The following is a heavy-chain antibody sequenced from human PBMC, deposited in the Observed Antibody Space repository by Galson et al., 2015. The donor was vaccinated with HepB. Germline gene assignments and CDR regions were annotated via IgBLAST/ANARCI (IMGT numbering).Heavy chain of an antibody. Sequence: SVKVSCKASGGTFSSYAISWVRQAPGQGLEWMGGIIPIFGTANYAQKFQGRVTITADESTSTAYMELSSLRSEDTAVYYCVLRVATIPSTRDYWGQGTLVTVSS. CDR3: VLRVATIPSTRDY. D-gene: IGHD5-24*01. CDR1: GGTFSSYA. CDR2: IIPIFGTA. V-gene: IGHV1-69*13. J-gene: IGHJ4*02.